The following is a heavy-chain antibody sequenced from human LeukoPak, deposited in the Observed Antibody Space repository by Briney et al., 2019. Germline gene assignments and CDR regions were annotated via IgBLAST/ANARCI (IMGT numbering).Heavy chain of an antibody. V-gene: IGHV3-7*01. CDR2: IKQDGSEK. Sequence: TGGSLRLSCAASGFTFSSYWMSWVRQAPGKGLEWVANIKQDGSEKRYVDPVKGRFTISRDNAKNSLYLQMNSLRAEDTAVYYCAGSTGGGYASEFDYWGQGTLVTVSS. J-gene: IGHJ4*02. CDR1: GFTFSSYW. D-gene: IGHD5-12*01. CDR3: AGSTGGGYASEFDY.